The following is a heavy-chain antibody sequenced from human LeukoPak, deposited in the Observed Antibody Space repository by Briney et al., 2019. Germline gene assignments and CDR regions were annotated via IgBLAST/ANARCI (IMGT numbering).Heavy chain of an antibody. D-gene: IGHD3-10*01. V-gene: IGHV1-18*01. CDR3: ASALWEVRGVIIPPDY. J-gene: IGHJ4*02. CDR1: GYTFTSYG. CDR2: ISAYNGNA. Sequence: ASVKVSCKASGYTFTSYGISWVRQAPGQGLEWMGWISAYNGNANYAQKLQGRVTMTTDTSTSTAYMELRSLRSDDTAVYYCASALWEVRGVIIPPDYWGQGTLVTVSS.